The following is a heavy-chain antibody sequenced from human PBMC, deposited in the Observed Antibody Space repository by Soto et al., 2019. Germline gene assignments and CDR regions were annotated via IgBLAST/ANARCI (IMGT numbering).Heavy chain of an antibody. CDR1: GFTFSSYS. CDR2: ISSSSSTI. Sequence: EVQLVESGGGLVQPGGSLRLSCAASGFTFSSYSMNWVRQAPGKGLEWVSYISSSSSTIYYADSVKGRFTISRDNAKNSLYLQMNSLRDEDTAVYYCARDPLYYYDSSEPWFDPWGQGTLVTVSS. V-gene: IGHV3-48*02. CDR3: ARDPLYYYDSSEPWFDP. D-gene: IGHD3-22*01. J-gene: IGHJ5*02.